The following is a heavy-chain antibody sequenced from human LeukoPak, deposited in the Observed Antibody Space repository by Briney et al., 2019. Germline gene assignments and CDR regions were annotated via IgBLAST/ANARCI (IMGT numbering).Heavy chain of an antibody. Sequence: ASVKVSCKISGYTFTNYFIHWVRQAPGQGLEWMGWTSPKSGDRKCTQKFQGRVTMTRDTSISTVYMELDRLTFDDTAVYFCARDNYGTLDYWGQGSLVTVSS. CDR2: TSPKSGDR. CDR3: ARDNYGTLDY. J-gene: IGHJ4*02. V-gene: IGHV1-2*02. CDR1: GYTFTNYF. D-gene: IGHD4-17*01.